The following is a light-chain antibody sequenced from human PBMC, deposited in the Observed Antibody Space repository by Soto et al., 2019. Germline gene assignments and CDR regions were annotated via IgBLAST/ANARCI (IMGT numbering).Light chain of an antibody. V-gene: IGKV1-33*01. Sequence: DIQMTQSPSSLSASVGDIVTITCQASQDINKNLIWYQQKPGKAPKLLIYDASDLETGVPSRFSGSGSGTGFTFTISSLQPEDFATYYCQRYESLPLTFGQGTRLEIK. CDR3: QRYESLPLT. CDR1: QDINKN. J-gene: IGKJ5*01. CDR2: DAS.